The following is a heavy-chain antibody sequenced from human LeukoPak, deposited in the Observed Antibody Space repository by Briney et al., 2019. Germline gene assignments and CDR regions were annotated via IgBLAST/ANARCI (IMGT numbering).Heavy chain of an antibody. V-gene: IGHV3-23*01. CDR1: GFTFSTYA. CDR2: ISGGGGST. Sequence: GGSLRLSCAASGFTFSTYAMSWVRQAPGKGLEWVSTISGGGGSTYYADSAKGRFTISRDNSKNTLYLQMNSLRAEDTAIYYCAKEYYYDSSGSYRAGDALDIWGQGTMVTVSS. J-gene: IGHJ3*02. CDR3: AKEYYYDSSGSYRAGDALDI. D-gene: IGHD3-22*01.